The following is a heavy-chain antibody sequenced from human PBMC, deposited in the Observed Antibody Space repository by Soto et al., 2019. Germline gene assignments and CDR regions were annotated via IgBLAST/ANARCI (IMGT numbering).Heavy chain of an antibody. J-gene: IGHJ4*02. CDR3: ARDSRAIFGVVNLFDY. CDR2: IYYSGST. CDR1: GGSISSGGYY. D-gene: IGHD3-3*01. Sequence: QVQLQESGPGLVKPSQTLSLTCTVSGGSISSGGYYWSWIRQHPGKGLEWIGYIYYSGSTYYNPSLKSRVTISVDMSKNQFSLKLSSVTAADTAVYYCARDSRAIFGVVNLFDYWGQGTLVTVSS. V-gene: IGHV4-31*03.